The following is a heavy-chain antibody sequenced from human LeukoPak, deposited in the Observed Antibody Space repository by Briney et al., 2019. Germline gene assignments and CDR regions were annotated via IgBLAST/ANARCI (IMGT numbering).Heavy chain of an antibody. V-gene: IGHV4-38-2*02. CDR2: VHHSGNT. CDR3: ARGMRVESFDL. CDR1: GYSISSGYY. Sequence: SETLSLTCTVSGYSISSGYYWVWIRQPPGKGLEWIANVHHSGNTYSNSSLKSRVTISIDTSKNQLSLKLSSVTAADTAVYYCARGMRVESFDLWGRGTLVTVSS. J-gene: IGHJ2*01.